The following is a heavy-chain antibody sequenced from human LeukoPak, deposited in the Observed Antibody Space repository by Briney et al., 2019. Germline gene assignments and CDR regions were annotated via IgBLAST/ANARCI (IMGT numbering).Heavy chain of an antibody. J-gene: IGHJ6*04. Sequence: EGPLRLSCATSGFPFSRYAMNGVRRAPGKGREGVSYISSSGSTIYYADPVKGRFTVSRDNDKNSLYPQMKSLRDEDTAVYYCAELGITMMGGVWGKGTTVTISS. CDR1: GFPFSRYA. CDR3: AELGITMMGGV. V-gene: IGHV3-48*02. D-gene: IGHD3-22*01. CDR2: ISSSGSTI.